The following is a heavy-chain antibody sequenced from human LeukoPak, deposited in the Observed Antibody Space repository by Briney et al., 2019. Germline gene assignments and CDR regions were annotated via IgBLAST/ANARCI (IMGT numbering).Heavy chain of an antibody. V-gene: IGHV4-39*07. CDR2: IYSSGST. CDR3: ARVLGIRVSCDIVVVVENYYYYMDV. J-gene: IGHJ6*03. Sequence: SETLSLTCTVSGGSISSSSYYWGWIRQPPGKGLEWIGCIYSSGSTYYNPSLKSRVTISVDTSKNQFSLKLSSVTAAETAVYYCARVLGIRVSCDIVVVVENYYYYMDVWGKGTTVTVSS. D-gene: IGHD2-15*01. CDR1: GGSISSSSYY.